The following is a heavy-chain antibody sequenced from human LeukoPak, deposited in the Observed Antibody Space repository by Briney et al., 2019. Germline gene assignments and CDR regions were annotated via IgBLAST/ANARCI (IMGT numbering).Heavy chain of an antibody. CDR3: ARGLSRSSRDLDY. J-gene: IGHJ4*02. CDR1: GYTFTGYY. D-gene: IGHD6-13*01. Sequence: ASVKVSCKASGYTFTGYYMHWVRQATGQGLEWMGWMNPNSGNTGYAQKFQGRVTMTRNTSISTAYMELSSLRSEDTAVYYCARGLSRSSRDLDYWGQGTLVTVSS. V-gene: IGHV1-8*02. CDR2: MNPNSGNT.